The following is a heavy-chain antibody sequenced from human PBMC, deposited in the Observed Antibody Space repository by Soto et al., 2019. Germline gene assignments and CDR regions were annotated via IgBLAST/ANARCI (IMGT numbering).Heavy chain of an antibody. Sequence: QVQLVQSGAEVKKPGSSVKVSCKASGGTFSSYAISWVRQAPGQGLEWMGGIIPIFGTADYAQKFQGRVTITAAESTSTAYMALSSLRSEDTAVYSCASLIAAAGPPHSPRYYYGMDVWGQGTTVTVSS. D-gene: IGHD6-13*01. V-gene: IGHV1-69*12. J-gene: IGHJ6*02. CDR2: IIPIFGTA. CDR1: GGTFSSYA. CDR3: ASLIAAAGPPHSPRYYYGMDV.